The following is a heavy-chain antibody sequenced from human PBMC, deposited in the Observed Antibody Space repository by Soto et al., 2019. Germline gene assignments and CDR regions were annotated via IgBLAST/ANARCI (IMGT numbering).Heavy chain of an antibody. V-gene: IGHV4-59*01. CDR1: GVSISSYF. D-gene: IGHD6-25*01. CDR3: ARIGGYHGPLDY. J-gene: IGHJ4*02. Sequence: SETLSLTCSVSGVSISSYFWSWIRQAPGGGLEWIGYTYHRGSTNYSPSLKSRVAISLDTSENQFSLKVNSVTAADTAVYYCARIGGYHGPLDYWGQGTPVTVSS. CDR2: TYHRGST.